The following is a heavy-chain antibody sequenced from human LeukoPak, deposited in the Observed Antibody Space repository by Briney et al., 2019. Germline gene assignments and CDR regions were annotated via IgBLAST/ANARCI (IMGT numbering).Heavy chain of an antibody. J-gene: IGHJ6*03. D-gene: IGHD6-25*01. CDR3: ARRAAGNSYYHSMDV. CDR1: LYTFISYD. CDR2: MNPNSGNT. Sequence: SVNVSCKPSLYTFISYDINSVLQFTSPGLKWLRWMNPNSGNTGYAQKFQGRVTITRNTSISTAFMELSSLRSEDTAVYYCARRAAGNSYYHSMDVWGRGTTVTVSS. V-gene: IGHV1-8*03.